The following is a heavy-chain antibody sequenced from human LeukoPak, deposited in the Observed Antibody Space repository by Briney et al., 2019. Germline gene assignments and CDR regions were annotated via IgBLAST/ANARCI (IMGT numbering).Heavy chain of an antibody. V-gene: IGHV1-24*01. CDR1: GYTLTELS. Sequence: ASVKVSCKVSGYTLTELSMHWVRQAPGKGLEWMGGFDPEDGETIYAQKFQGRVTMTEDTSTDTAYMELSSLRSEDTAVYYCATRGYSSGWYPAYYWGQGTLVTVSS. D-gene: IGHD6-19*01. CDR3: ATRGYSSGWYPAYY. J-gene: IGHJ4*02. CDR2: FDPEDGET.